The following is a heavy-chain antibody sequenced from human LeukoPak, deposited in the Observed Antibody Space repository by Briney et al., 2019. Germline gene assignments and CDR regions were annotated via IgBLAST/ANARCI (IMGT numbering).Heavy chain of an antibody. D-gene: IGHD1-1*01. J-gene: IGHJ5*02. CDR2: ISYSGST. CDR3: AKRGPPNYNWFDP. Sequence: PQTLSLTCTVSGGSISSGDSYWSWIRQPPGKGLEWIGYISYSGSTHYNPSLRSRVIISRDTSRNHFSLNLNSVTAADTAMYYCAKRGPPNYNWFDPWGQGTLVTVSS. V-gene: IGHV4-30-4*01. CDR1: GGSISSGDSY.